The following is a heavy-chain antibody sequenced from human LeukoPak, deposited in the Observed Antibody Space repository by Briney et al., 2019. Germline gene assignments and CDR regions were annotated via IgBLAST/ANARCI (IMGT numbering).Heavy chain of an antibody. CDR2: IRGSGGST. V-gene: IGHV3-23*01. D-gene: IGHD3-3*01. CDR3: AKTFPYGTTWYGFCDY. Sequence: GGSLRLSCAASGFPFSNNVMTWVRQAPGRGLDWLAAIRGSGGSTYYADSVKGRFTISRDNSKNMLYLQMNSLRDEDTAVYYCAKTFPYGTTWYGFCDYWGQGALVTVSS. J-gene: IGHJ4*02. CDR1: GFPFSNNV.